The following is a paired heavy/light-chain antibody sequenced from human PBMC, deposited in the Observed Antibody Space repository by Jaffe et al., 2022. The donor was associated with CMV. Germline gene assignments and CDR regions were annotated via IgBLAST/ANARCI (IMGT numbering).Light chain of an antibody. Sequence: EIVLTQSPGTLSLSPGERATLSCRASQNIISNYLVWYQQKPGQAPRLLIYGASSRATGIPDRFSGSGSGTDFTLTISRLEPEDFAVYYCQHYGDLSITFGQGTRLEIK. V-gene: IGKV3-20*01. CDR1: QNIISNY. CDR3: QHYGDLSIT. J-gene: IGKJ5*01. CDR2: GAS.
Heavy chain of an antibody. CDR3: ARHVVSRQSLWSTHNYYYYMDV. Sequence: QVQLQESGPGLVKPSGTLSLTCTVSGGSISSHYWNWIRQPPGKGLEWIGFISYSGSTNYNPSLKSRVTISVDTSKNQFSLKLSSVTAADTAMYYCARHVVSRQSLWSTHNYYYYMDVWGKGTTVTVSS. V-gene: IGHV4-59*08. D-gene: IGHD5-18*01. CDR2: ISYSGST. J-gene: IGHJ6*03. CDR1: GGSISSHY.